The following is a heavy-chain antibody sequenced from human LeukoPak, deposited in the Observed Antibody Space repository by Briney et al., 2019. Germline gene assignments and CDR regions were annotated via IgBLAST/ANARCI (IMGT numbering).Heavy chain of an antibody. D-gene: IGHD2-2*01. J-gene: IGHJ1*01. V-gene: IGHV3-21*01. CDR2: ISSGSSSI. Sequence: PGGSLRLSCAASGFTFSTYTMTWVRQAPGKGLEWVSSISSGSSSIYYADSVKGRFTISRDNAKNSLYLQMNSLRAEDTAVYFCARDLSTSTGGYFQHWGQGTLATVSS. CDR3: ARDLSTSTGGYFQH. CDR1: GFTFSTYT.